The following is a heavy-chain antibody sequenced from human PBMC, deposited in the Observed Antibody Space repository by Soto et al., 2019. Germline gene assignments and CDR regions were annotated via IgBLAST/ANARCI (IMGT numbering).Heavy chain of an antibody. CDR1: GFTFTSSA. CDR2: IVVGSGNT. J-gene: IGHJ6*02. Sequence: ASVKVSCKASGFTFTSSAVQWVRQARGQRLEWIGWIVVGSGNTNYAQKFQERVTITRDMSTSTAYMELSSLRSEDTAVYYCAAQYDFWSGYYEGMDVWGQGTTVTVSS. CDR3: AAQYDFWSGYYEGMDV. D-gene: IGHD3-3*01. V-gene: IGHV1-58*01.